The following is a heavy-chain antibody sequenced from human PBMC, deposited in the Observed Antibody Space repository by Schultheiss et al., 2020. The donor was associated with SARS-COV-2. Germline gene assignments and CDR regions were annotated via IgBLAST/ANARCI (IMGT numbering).Heavy chain of an antibody. CDR3: AREPRATSSSWYY. V-gene: IGHV1-2*02. CDR1: GYTFTGYY. J-gene: IGHJ4*02. Sequence: ASVKVSCKASGYTFTGYYMHWVRQAPGQGLEWMGWINPNSGDTNYAQKFQGRVSMTRDTSISTAYMELSRLRSDDTAVYYCAREPRATSSSWYYWGQGTLVTVSS. D-gene: IGHD6-13*01. CDR2: INPNSGDT.